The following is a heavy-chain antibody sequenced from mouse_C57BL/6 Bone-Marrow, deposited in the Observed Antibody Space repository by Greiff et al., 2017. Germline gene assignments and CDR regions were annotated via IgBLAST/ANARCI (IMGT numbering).Heavy chain of an antibody. J-gene: IGHJ1*03. V-gene: IGHV3-6*01. D-gene: IGHD2-1*01. CDR3: AREGIYYGNSYWYFDV. CDR1: GYSITSGYY. Sequence: ESGPGLVKPSQSLSLTCSVTGYSITSGYYWYWIRQFPGNQLEWVGYISNDGGNNYNPSLKKRSSITRDTSKNQFFLKVKSVTTADTATYYCAREGIYYGNSYWYFDVWGTGTTVTVSS. CDR2: ISNDGGN.